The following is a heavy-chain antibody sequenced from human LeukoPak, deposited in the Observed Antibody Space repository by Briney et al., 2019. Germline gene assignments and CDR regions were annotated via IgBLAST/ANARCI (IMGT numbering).Heavy chain of an antibody. CDR3: ARSNYYGSGSYYMDVGFDY. CDR1: GGSISSGDYY. Sequence: SETLSLTCTVSGGSISSGDYYWSWIRQPPGKGLEWIGYIYYSGSTYYNPFLKSRVTISVDTSKNQFSLKLSSVTAADTAVYYCARSNYYGSGSYYMDVGFDYWGQGTLVTVSS. CDR2: IYYSGST. V-gene: IGHV4-30-4*01. J-gene: IGHJ4*02. D-gene: IGHD3-10*01.